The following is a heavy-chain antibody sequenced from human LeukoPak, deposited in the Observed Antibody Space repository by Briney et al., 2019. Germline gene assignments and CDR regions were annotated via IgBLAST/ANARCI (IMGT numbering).Heavy chain of an antibody. CDR1: GFTFSSYS. Sequence: GGSLRLSCAASGFTFSSYSMNWVRQAPGKGLEWVSSISSSSYIYYADSVKGRFTISRDNAKNSLYLQMNSLRAEDTAVYYCARGIVVVAANIGFDYWGQGTLVTVSS. CDR3: ARGIVVVAANIGFDY. J-gene: IGHJ4*02. CDR2: ISSSSYI. D-gene: IGHD2-15*01. V-gene: IGHV3-21*04.